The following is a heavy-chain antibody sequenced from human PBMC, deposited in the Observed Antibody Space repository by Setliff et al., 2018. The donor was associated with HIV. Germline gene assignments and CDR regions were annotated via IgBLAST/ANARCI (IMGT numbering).Heavy chain of an antibody. J-gene: IGHJ4*02. Sequence: GASVTVSCKASGYTLSSHYIHWVRQAPGPRPEWVGWINPQTGGTNFAQKFQGRNTMTSDTCVNTVFIELSRLKSDDTALYYCARDLRNSNTLFGVLNFVFDLWGQGTLVTVSS. D-gene: IGHD3-3*01. CDR3: ARDLRNSNTLFGVLNFVFDL. V-gene: IGHV1-2*02. CDR2: INPQTGGT. CDR1: GYTLSSHY.